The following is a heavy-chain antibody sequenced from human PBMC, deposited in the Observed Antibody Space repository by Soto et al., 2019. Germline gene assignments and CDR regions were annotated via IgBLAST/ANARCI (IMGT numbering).Heavy chain of an antibody. CDR2: IYYSGST. V-gene: IGHV4-39*01. Sequence: SETLSLTCTVSGGSISSSSYYWGWIRQPPGKGLEWIGSIYYSGSTYYNPSLKGRLTISVDTSKNQFSLKLSSVTAADTAVYYCARILYYYYYMDVWGKGTTVTVSS. CDR1: GGSISSSSYY. CDR3: ARILYYYYYMDV. J-gene: IGHJ6*03.